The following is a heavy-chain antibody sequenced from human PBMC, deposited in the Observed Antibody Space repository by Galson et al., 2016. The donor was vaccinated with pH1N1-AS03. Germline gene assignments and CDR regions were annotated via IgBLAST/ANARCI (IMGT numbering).Heavy chain of an antibody. CDR1: GGNLSSLG. D-gene: IGHD5-24*01. J-gene: IGHJ5*02. V-gene: IGHV1-69*05. Sequence: SVKVSCKDSGGNLSSLGVAWLRRAPGQTLEWLGFVNPVFNTANYAQKFQGRLTITTGDSTTTTYMDLTSLQSDDTAVYFCASDLRAGLLHFDTWGQGTLVTVSS. CDR3: ASDLRAGLLHFDT. CDR2: VNPVFNTA.